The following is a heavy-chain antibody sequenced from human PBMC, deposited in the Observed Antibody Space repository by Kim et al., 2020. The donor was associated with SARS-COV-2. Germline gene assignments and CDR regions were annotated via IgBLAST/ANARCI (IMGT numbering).Heavy chain of an antibody. CDR3: ARVSAAAANYYYGMDV. CDR1: RYTFTNYG. V-gene: IGHV1-3*01. D-gene: IGHD3-10*01. CDR2: INAGNVNT. Sequence: ASVKVSFKASRYTFTNYGIHWVRQAPGQSLEWMGWINAGNVNTRYSQKLQGRVTITGDTSASTAYMELSSLRSEDTAVYYCARVSAAAANYYYGMDVWGQGTTVTVSS. J-gene: IGHJ6*02.